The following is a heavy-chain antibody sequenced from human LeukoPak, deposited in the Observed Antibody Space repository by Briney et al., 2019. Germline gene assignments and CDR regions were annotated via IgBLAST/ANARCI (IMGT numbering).Heavy chain of an antibody. V-gene: IGHV3-21*01. Sequence: GGSLRLSCAASGFAFSSYSMNWVRQAPGRGLEWVSSISSSSSYIYYADSVKGRFTISRDNATNSLYLQMNSLRAEDTAVYYCARDVVRGVSDYWGQGTLVTVSS. CDR2: ISSSSSYI. J-gene: IGHJ4*02. CDR3: ARDVVRGVSDY. D-gene: IGHD3-10*01. CDR1: GFAFSSYS.